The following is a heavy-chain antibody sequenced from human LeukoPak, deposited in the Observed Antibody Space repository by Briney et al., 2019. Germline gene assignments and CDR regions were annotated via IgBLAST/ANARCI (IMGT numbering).Heavy chain of an antibody. Sequence: GGSLSLSCAASEFPFSSYTMTWFAQAQGRGLEGFSSISTSRSYIYYADSVKGRFTISRDNAKNSLYLQMNSLRAEDTAVYYCARSRGTGTAFDYWGQGTLVTVSS. CDR2: ISTSRSYI. J-gene: IGHJ4*02. CDR3: ARSRGTGTAFDY. D-gene: IGHD1-1*01. CDR1: EFPFSSYT. V-gene: IGHV3-21*01.